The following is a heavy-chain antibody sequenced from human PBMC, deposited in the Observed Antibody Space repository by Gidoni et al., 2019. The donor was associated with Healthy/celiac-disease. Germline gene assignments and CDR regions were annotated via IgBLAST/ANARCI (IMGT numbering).Heavy chain of an antibody. V-gene: IGHV3-15*01. J-gene: IGHJ6*02. CDR3: TTEFSGLGGMDV. CDR1: GFTFSNAW. D-gene: IGHD6-19*01. CDR2: IKSKTDGGTT. Sequence: VQLVESGGGLVKPGVSLRLSCAASGFTFSNAWMSWVGQAAGKGLEWVGRIKSKTDGGTTDYAAPVKGRFTISRDDSKNTLYLQMNSLKTEDTAVYYCTTEFSGLGGMDVWGQGTTVTVSS.